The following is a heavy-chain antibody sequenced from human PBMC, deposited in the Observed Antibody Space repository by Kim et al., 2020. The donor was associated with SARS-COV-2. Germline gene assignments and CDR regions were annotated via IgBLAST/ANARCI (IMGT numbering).Heavy chain of an antibody. V-gene: IGHV4-39*01. CDR3: ASAIAAAGTWAFDY. Sequence: PSLKTRVTISVDTSKTQFSLQLSSVTAADTAVYYCASAIAAAGTWAFDYWGQGTLVTVSS. D-gene: IGHD6-13*01. J-gene: IGHJ4*02.